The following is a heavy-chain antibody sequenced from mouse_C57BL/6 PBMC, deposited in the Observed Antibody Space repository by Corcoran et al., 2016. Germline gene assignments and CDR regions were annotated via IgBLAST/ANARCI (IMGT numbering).Heavy chain of an antibody. CDR3: ATYGNYWFAY. V-gene: IGHV9-3*01. CDR1: GYTFTTYG. D-gene: IGHD2-1*01. J-gene: IGHJ3*01. Sequence: QIQLVQSGPELKKPGETVKISCKASGYTFTTYGMSWVKQAPGKGLKWMGWINTYSGVPTYADDFKGRFAFSLETSASTAYLQINNPKNEDTATYFCATYGNYWFAYWGQGTLVTVSA. CDR2: INTYSGVP.